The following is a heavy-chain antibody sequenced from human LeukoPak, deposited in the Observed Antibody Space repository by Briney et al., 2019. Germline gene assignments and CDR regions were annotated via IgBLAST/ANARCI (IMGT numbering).Heavy chain of an antibody. CDR2: SYHVGTT. D-gene: IGHD6-13*01. CDR3: ARKSSRWLRFDY. CDR1: GYPINNCYY. Sequence: SETLSLTCTVSGYPINNCYYWGWFRQPPREGLEWIGSSYHVGTTSYNPSLKSRVTMSVDTSKNQFSLKLSSVTAADTAVYYCARKSSRWLRFDYWGRGTVVIVS. V-gene: IGHV4-38-2*02. J-gene: IGHJ4*02.